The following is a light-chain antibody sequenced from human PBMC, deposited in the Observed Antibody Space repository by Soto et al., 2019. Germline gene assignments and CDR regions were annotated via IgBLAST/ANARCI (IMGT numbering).Light chain of an antibody. CDR2: AAS. V-gene: IGKV1-9*01. J-gene: IGKJ1*01. Sequence: IQLTQSPSSLSASVGDRVTITCRASQGISSYLAWYQQKPGEAPKLLIYAASTLQSGVPSRFSGSGSGTDFTLTISSLQPEDFATYYCLQHNSYPRTFGQGTKVEIK. CDR1: QGISSY. CDR3: LQHNSYPRT.